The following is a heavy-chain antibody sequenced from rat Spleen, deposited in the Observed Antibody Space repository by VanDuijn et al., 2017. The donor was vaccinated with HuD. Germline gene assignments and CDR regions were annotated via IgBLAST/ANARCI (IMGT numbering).Heavy chain of an antibody. CDR3: TRHDYSGVITNWFAY. CDR1: DYSITSSYG. D-gene: IGHD4-4*01. J-gene: IGHJ3*01. V-gene: IGHV3-3*01. CDR2: INGAGIT. Sequence: EVRLQESGPGLVKPSQSLSLTCSVTDYSITSSYGWSWIRRFPGNKLEWMGYINGAGITNYNPSLKSRISITRDTSKNQFFLQVNSVTTEDTATYYCTRHDYSGVITNWFAYWGQGTLVTVSS.